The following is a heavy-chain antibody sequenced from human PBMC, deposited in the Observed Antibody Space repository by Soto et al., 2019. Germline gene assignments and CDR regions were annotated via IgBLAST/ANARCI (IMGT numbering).Heavy chain of an antibody. CDR2: IIPIFGTA. Sequence: SVKVSCKASGGTFSSYAISWVRQAPGQGLEWMGGIIPIFGTANYAQKFQGRVTITADESTSTAYMELSSLRSEDTAVYYCARSSRLRQSLWNFDYWVQGTLVTVSS. CDR3: ARSSRLRQSLWNFDY. V-gene: IGHV1-69*13. D-gene: IGHD4-17*01. J-gene: IGHJ4*02. CDR1: GGTFSSYA.